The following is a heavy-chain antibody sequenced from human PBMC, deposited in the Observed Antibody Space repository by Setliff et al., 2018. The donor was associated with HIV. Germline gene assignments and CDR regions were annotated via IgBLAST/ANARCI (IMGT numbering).Heavy chain of an antibody. CDR2: IHPSGST. CDR1: GYSIRSGYY. CDR3: AGVRAAEFLYYFDY. Sequence: SETLSLTCAVSGYSIRSGYYWGWIRQSPGKNPEYIGYIHPSGSTNYNPSLKSRVTISVDTSKNQFSLKLSSVTAADTAVYYCAGVRAAEFLYYFDYWGQGTLVTVSS. J-gene: IGHJ4*02. D-gene: IGHD3-10*01. V-gene: IGHV4-38-2*01.